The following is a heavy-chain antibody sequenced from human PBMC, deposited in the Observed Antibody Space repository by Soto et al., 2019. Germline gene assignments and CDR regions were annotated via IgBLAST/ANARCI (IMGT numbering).Heavy chain of an antibody. CDR1: GFTFNTYD. D-gene: IGHD2-21*01. CDR3: VRHWGG. Sequence: EVQLLESGGGLVQPGGSLRLSCAASGFTFNTYDMSWVRQAPGTGLEWVSSIATTGETTFYADSVRGRFTISRDNSKNTLFLHINTLRADDTARYYCVRHWGGWGHGTLVTVSS. V-gene: IGHV3-23*01. J-gene: IGHJ4*01. CDR2: IATTGETT.